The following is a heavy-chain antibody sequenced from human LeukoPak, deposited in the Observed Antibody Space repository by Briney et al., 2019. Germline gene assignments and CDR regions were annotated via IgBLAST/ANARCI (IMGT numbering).Heavy chain of an antibody. V-gene: IGHV4-39*01. D-gene: IGHD3-3*01. CDR3: ARPYYDFWSGYHIVGFDP. CDR1: GGSISSSSYY. Sequence: SETLSLTCTVSGGSISSSSYYWGWIRQPPGKGLEWIGSIYYSGSTYYNPPLKSRVTIPVDTSKNQFSLKLSSVTAADTAVYYCARPYYDFWSGYHIVGFDPWGQGTLVTVSS. CDR2: IYYSGST. J-gene: IGHJ5*02.